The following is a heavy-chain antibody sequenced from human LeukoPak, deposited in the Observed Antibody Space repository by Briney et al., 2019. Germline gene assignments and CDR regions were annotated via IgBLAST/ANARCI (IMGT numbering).Heavy chain of an antibody. CDR3: ARQLPPPNWFDP. J-gene: IGHJ5*02. V-gene: IGHV3-33*01. Sequence: GGSLRLSCAASGFTFSSYGMHWVRQAPVKGLEWVAVIWYDGSNKYYADSVKGRFTISRDNSKNTLYLQMNSLRAEDTAVYYCARQLPPPNWFDPWGQGTLVTVSS. CDR1: GFTFSSYG. D-gene: IGHD2-2*01. CDR2: IWYDGSNK.